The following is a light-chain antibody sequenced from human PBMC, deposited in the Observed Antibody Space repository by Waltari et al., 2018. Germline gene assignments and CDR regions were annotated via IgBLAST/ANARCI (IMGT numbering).Light chain of an antibody. CDR3: LQDYNYPRT. V-gene: IGKV1-6*01. CDR2: AAS. J-gene: IGKJ5*01. Sequence: AIQMTQSPSSLSASVGDRVSITCRASQGIRNDLGWYQQIPGKAPKLMIYAASSLQSGVPSRFSGSVSGTDFTLTISSLQPEDCATYYCLQDYNYPRTFGQGTRLEIK. CDR1: QGIRND.